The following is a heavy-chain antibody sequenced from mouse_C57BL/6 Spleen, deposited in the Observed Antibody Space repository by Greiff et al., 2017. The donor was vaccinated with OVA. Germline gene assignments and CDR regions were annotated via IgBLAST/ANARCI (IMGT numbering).Heavy chain of an antibody. J-gene: IGHJ2*01. CDR1: GFTFSSYA. Sequence: EVKLMESGGGLVKPGGSLKLSCAASGFTFSSYAMSWVRQTPEKRLEWVATISDGGSYTYYPDNVKGRFTISRDNAKNNLYMQMSHLKSEDTAMYYCARVGDYDYDGGGYYLDYWGQGTTLTVSS. D-gene: IGHD2-4*01. CDR3: ARVGDYDYDGGGYYLDY. CDR2: ISDGGSYT. V-gene: IGHV5-4*03.